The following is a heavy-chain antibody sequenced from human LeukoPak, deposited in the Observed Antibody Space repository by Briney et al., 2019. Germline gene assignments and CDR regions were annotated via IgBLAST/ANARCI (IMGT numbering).Heavy chain of an antibody. V-gene: IGHV3-21*01. CDR1: GVTFSRYN. J-gene: IGHJ6*03. D-gene: IGHD6-19*01. CDR2: ISSSSRHI. Sequence: PGGSLRLSCAGSGVTFSRYNMNWFRQAPGKGLERVSSISSSSRHIFYADSVKGRFTISRDNAKNSLFLQMNSLRADDTAVYYCARDAQWLVPGGYYYYMDVWGKGTTVTVS. CDR3: ARDAQWLVPGGYYYYMDV.